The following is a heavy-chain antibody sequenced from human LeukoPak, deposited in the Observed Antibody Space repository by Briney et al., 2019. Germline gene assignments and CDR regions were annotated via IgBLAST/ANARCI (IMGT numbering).Heavy chain of an antibody. J-gene: IGHJ1*01. CDR2: IYTSGNT. Sequence: GGSLRLSCAASGFTVSSNYMTWVRQAPGRGLEWVSVIYTSGNTYYSDSVKGRFTISRDNSKNTLYLQMNNLRAEDTAVYYCARGPGLVRYGDPAYFQHWGQGTLVTVSS. CDR1: GFTVSSNY. D-gene: IGHD4-17*01. CDR3: ARGPGLVRYGDPAYFQH. V-gene: IGHV3-53*01.